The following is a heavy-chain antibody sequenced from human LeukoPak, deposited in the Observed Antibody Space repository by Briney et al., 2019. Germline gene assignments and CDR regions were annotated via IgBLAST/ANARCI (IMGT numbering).Heavy chain of an antibody. Sequence: PGGSLRLSCAASGFTFSSYAMHWVRQAPGKGLEWVAVISYDGSNKYYADSVKGRFTISRDNSKNTLYLQMNSLRAEDTAVYYCARDYYGSGSYYDYYFDYWGQGTLVTVSS. CDR2: ISYDGSNK. D-gene: IGHD3-10*01. CDR1: GFTFSSYA. CDR3: ARDYYGSGSYYDYYFDY. V-gene: IGHV3-30*04. J-gene: IGHJ4*02.